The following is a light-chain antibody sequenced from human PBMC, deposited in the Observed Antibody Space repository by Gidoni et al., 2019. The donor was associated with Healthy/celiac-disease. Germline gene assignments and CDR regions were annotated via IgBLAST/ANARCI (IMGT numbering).Light chain of an antibody. Sequence: DIQMTQSPSSLSASVGDRVTITCRASQSISSYLNWYQQKPGKAPNLLIYAASSLQSGVPSMFSGSGSGTYFTLTISSLQPEDFATYYCQQSYSTPPTFGQGTKVEIK. V-gene: IGKV1-39*01. CDR1: QSISSY. J-gene: IGKJ1*01. CDR3: QQSYSTPPT. CDR2: AAS.